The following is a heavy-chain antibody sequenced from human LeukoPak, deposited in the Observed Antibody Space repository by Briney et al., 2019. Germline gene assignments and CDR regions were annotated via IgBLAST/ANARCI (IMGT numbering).Heavy chain of an antibody. J-gene: IGHJ5*02. CDR1: GGTFSSYT. CDR3: ARGGNSSTVWFDP. CDR2: IIPILGIA. Sequence: GASVRVSCKASGGTFSSYTISWVRQAPGQGLEWMGRIIPILGIANYAQKFQGRVTITADKSTSTAYMELSSLRSEDTAVYYCARGGNSSTVWFDPWGQGTLVTVSS. D-gene: IGHD6-13*01. V-gene: IGHV1-69*02.